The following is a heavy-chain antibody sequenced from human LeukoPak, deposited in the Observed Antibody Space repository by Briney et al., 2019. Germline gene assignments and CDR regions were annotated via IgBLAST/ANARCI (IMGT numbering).Heavy chain of an antibody. J-gene: IGHJ4*02. D-gene: IGHD1-26*01. Sequence: GGSLRLSCAASGFTFSSYWMSWVRQAPGKGLEWVGRVKSNPDGGTTDYAAPVKGRFTISRDDSKNTQYLEMDSLKTEDTAVYYCTTGGGGTYSSDFWGQGTLVTVSS. CDR2: VKSNPDGGTT. CDR1: GFTFSSYW. CDR3: TTGGGGTYSSDF. V-gene: IGHV3-15*01.